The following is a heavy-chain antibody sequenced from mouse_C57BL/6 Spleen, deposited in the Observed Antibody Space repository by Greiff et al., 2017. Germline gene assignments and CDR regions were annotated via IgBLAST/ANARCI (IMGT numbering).Heavy chain of an antibody. CDR2: INPNNGGT. J-gene: IGHJ2*01. D-gene: IGHD1-1*01. CDR1: GYTFTDYN. V-gene: IGHV1-18*01. CDR3: ARGGDYYGSLDY. Sequence: VHVKQSGPELVKPGASVKIPCKASGYTFTDYNMDWVKQSHGKSLEWIGDINPNNGGTIYNQKLKGKATWTVDKSSSTAYMELRSLTSEDTAVYYYARGGDYYGSLDYWGQGTTLTVSS.